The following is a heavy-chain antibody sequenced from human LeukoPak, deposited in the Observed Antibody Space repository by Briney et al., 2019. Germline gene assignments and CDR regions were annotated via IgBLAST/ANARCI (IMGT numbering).Heavy chain of an antibody. CDR3: ARDVGYCSSTSCYRWFDP. CDR2: INSDGSST. Sequence: GGSLRLSCAASGFTFSSYWMHWVRQAPGKGLVWVSRINSDGSSTSYADSVKGRFTISRDNAKNTLYLQMNSLRAEDTAAYYCARDVGYCSSTSCYRWFDPWGQGTLVTVSS. V-gene: IGHV3-74*01. CDR1: GFTFSSYW. J-gene: IGHJ5*02. D-gene: IGHD2-2*01.